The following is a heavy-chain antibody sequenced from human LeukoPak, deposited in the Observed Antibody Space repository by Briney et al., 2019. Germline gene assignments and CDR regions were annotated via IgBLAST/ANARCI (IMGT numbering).Heavy chain of an antibody. Sequence: ASVKVSCKASGYTFTSYGISWVRQAPGQGLEWMGWISAYNGNTNYAQKLQGRVTMTTDTSTSTAYMGLRSLRSDDTAVYYCASSFTVTTDSGFDYWGQGTLVTVSS. CDR2: ISAYNGNT. D-gene: IGHD4-17*01. V-gene: IGHV1-18*01. CDR1: GYTFTSYG. CDR3: ASSFTVTTDSGFDY. J-gene: IGHJ4*02.